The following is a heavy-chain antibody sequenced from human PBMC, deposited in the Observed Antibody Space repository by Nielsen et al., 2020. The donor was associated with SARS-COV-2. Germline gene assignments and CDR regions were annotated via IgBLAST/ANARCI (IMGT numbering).Heavy chain of an antibody. CDR3: ARDQGGYSGYDLFSYYYYGMDV. Sequence: ASVKVSCKASGYTFTSYAMHWVRQAPGQRLEWMGWINAGNGNTKYSQKFQGRVTITRDTSASTAYMELSGLRSEDTAVYYCARDQGGYSGYDLFSYYYYGMDVWGQGTTVTVSS. D-gene: IGHD5-12*01. V-gene: IGHV1-3*01. CDR1: GYTFTSYA. J-gene: IGHJ6*02. CDR2: INAGNGNT.